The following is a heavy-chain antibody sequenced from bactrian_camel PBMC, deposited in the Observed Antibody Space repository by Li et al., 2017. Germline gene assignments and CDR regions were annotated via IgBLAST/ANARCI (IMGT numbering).Heavy chain of an antibody. CDR2: IGSGGTI. V-gene: IGHV3S55*01. D-gene: IGHD3*01. CDR3: AVNPGYCMTAIQARGFIMDFTY. J-gene: IGHJ6*01. CDR1: GLADTNYC. Sequence: HVQLVESGGGSVQAGGSLRLSCRISGLADTNYCMGWFRQAPGKESESVARIGSGGTIFYAGSVKGRFTISLENAKNTLYLQMNSLKPEDTAMYYCAVNPGYCMTAIQARGFIMDFTYWGQGTQVTVS.